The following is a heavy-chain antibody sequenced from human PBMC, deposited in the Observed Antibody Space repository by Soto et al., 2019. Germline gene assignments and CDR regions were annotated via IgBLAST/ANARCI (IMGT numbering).Heavy chain of an antibody. CDR3: TSDTFGARDS. CDR1: GFTFSSFA. J-gene: IGHJ4*02. Sequence: LRLSCAASGFTFSSFALSWVRQAPGKGLEWVSAISGSGDGTDYADSVKGRFTISRDNAKNTLYLQMNSLRAEDTAVYYCTSDTFGARDSWGQGTLVTVSS. CDR2: ISGSGDGT. D-gene: IGHD2-15*01. V-gene: IGHV3-23*01.